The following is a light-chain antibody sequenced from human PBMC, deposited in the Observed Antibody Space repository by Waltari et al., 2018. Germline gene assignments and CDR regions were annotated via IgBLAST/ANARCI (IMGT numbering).Light chain of an antibody. Sequence: DIQMTQSPSTLPASVGDRVTITCRASQSISSWLAWYQQKPGKAPNLLIYKASSLESGVPSRFSGGGSGTEFTLTISSLQPDDFATYYCQQYNSYLWTFGQGTKVEIK. J-gene: IGKJ1*01. V-gene: IGKV1-5*03. CDR3: QQYNSYLWT. CDR2: KAS. CDR1: QSISSW.